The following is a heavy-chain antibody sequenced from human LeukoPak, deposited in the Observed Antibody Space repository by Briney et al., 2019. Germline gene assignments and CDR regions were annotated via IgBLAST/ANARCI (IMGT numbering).Heavy chain of an antibody. CDR1: GGSSSGYF. J-gene: IGHJ6*02. V-gene: IGHV4-34*01. CDR2: INHSGST. Sequence: SEILSLTCAVYGGSSSGYFWSWIRQSPGKGLEWIGQINHSGSTNYNPSLKSRVTVSVDTSKNQFSLKLSSVTAADTAVYYCARIRPRGSSSPMIYYYYGMDVWGQGTPVTVSS. CDR3: ARIRPRGSSSPMIYYYYGMDV. D-gene: IGHD2-2*01.